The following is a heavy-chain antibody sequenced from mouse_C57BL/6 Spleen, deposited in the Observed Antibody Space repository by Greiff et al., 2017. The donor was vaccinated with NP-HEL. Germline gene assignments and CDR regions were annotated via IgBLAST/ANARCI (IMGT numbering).Heavy chain of an antibody. D-gene: IGHD2-2*01. CDR3: ARGMVTTDAMDY. V-gene: IGHV5-17*01. CDR2: ISSGSSTI. CDR1: GFTFSDYG. Sequence: EVKLQESGGGLVKPGGSLKLSCAASGFTFSDYGMHWVRQAPEKGLEWVAYISSGSSTIYYADTVKGRFTISRDNAKNTLFLQMTSLRSEDTAMYYCARGMVTTDAMDYWGQGTSVTVSS. J-gene: IGHJ4*01.